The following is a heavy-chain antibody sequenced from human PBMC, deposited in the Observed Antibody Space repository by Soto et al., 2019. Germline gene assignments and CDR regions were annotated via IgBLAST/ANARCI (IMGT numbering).Heavy chain of an antibody. D-gene: IGHD5-18*01. J-gene: IGHJ6*02. CDR1: GYTFSSYA. CDR2: ISGSGSDT. Sequence: PGGSLRLSCAASGYTFSSYAMNWVRQAPGKGLEWVSAISGSGSDTYYADSVKCRFTVSRDNSQTALFLQMNSLRAEDTAVYYCAKQRNSCYLRDAMDVWGQGTTVTVSS. V-gene: IGHV3-23*01. CDR3: AKQRNSCYLRDAMDV.